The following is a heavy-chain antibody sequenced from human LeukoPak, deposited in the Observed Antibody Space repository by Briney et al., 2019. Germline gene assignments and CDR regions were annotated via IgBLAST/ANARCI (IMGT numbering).Heavy chain of an antibody. D-gene: IGHD6-13*01. V-gene: IGHV3-23*01. CDR2: ISGSGDST. J-gene: IGHJ4*02. Sequence: GGSLRLSCAAPGFTFSNYAMSWVRQAPGEGLEWVSTISGSGDSTYYADSVKGRFTISRDNSKNTLFLQMNNLRGEDTAAYYCAKDPPTAGTTFDYWGQGALVTVSS. CDR1: GFTFSNYA. CDR3: AKDPPTAGTTFDY.